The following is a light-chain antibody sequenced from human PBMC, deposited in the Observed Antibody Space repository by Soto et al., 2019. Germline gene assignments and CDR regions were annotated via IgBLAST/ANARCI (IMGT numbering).Light chain of an antibody. CDR3: QQYGGSPYT. CDR1: QSVRSNY. Sequence: EIVLTQSPGTLSLSPGERATLACRASQSVRSNYLAWYQQKPGQAPRLLIYGASSRATGIPDRFSGTWSGTEFTLTISRLEPEDFAVYYCQQYGGSPYTFGQGTKLEIK. V-gene: IGKV3-20*01. CDR2: GAS. J-gene: IGKJ2*01.